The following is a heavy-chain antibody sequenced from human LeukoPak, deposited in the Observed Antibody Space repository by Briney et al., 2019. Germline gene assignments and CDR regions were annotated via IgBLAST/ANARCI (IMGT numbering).Heavy chain of an antibody. CDR3: ARAGIPAAVFDNGDNWFDP. CDR2: INPNSGGT. V-gene: IGHV1-2*02. J-gene: IGHJ5*02. D-gene: IGHD2-2*01. Sequence: GASVKVPCKASGYTFTGYYMHWVRQAPGQGLEWMGWINPNSGGTNYAQKFQGRVTMTRDTSISTAYMELSRLRSDDTAVYYCARAGIPAAVFDNGDNWFDPWGQGTLVTVSS. CDR1: GYTFTGYY.